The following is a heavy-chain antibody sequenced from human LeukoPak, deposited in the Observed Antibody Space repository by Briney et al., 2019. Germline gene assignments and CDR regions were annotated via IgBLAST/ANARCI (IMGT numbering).Heavy chain of an antibody. CDR2: TSSDLNVK. CDR1: GFTFRNYV. Sequence: PGGSLRLSCAASGFTFRNYVIHWVRQAPGKGLEWVAVTSSDLNVKLYADSVKGRFTISRDNSRSTLYLQMNSLRAEDTAVYYCAIDPNWGVDYWGQGVLVTVSS. D-gene: IGHD7-27*01. CDR3: AIDPNWGVDY. J-gene: IGHJ4*02. V-gene: IGHV3-30-3*01.